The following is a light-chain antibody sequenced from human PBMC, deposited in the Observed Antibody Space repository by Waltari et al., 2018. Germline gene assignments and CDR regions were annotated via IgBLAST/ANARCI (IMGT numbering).Light chain of an antibody. CDR2: DVS. CDR3: QKLDNYPPPT. J-gene: IGKJ5*01. V-gene: IGKV1-9*01. Sequence: DIQLTQSPSFLSASVRDRVTITCRASQGISRHLAWYQQKPGEAPKLLIYDVSTLQSGVPSRFSGSGFGTEFTLTISSLQPEDSATYYCQKLDNYPPPTFGQGTRLEI. CDR1: QGISRH.